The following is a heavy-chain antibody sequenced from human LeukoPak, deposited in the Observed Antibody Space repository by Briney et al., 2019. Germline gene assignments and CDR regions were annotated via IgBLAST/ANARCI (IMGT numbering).Heavy chain of an antibody. CDR2: ISAYNGNT. J-gene: IGHJ4*02. CDR3: ARDSVPYSLHYYDSSGYY. CDR1: GYTFTSYG. V-gene: IGHV1-18*01. Sequence: ASVKVSCKASGYTFTSYGISWVRQAPGQGLEWMGWISAYNGNTNYAQKLQGRVTMTTDTSTSTAYMELRSLRSDDTAVYYCARDSVPYSLHYYDSSGYYWGQGTLVTVSS. D-gene: IGHD3-22*01.